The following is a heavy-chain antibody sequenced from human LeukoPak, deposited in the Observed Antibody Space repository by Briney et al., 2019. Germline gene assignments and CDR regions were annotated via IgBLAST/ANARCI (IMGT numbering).Heavy chain of an antibody. CDR1: GFAFSSFG. CDR2: ISYDGSNK. V-gene: IGHV3-30*18. CDR3: AKGGRSSWHNDC. D-gene: IGHD6-13*01. Sequence: GRSLRLSCAASGFAFSSFGMHWVRQASGQGLDWVALISYDGSNKYYADSVKGRFTISRDNSKSTLYLQMNSLRAEDTAVYYCAKGGRSSWHNDCWGQGSLVTVSS. J-gene: IGHJ4*02.